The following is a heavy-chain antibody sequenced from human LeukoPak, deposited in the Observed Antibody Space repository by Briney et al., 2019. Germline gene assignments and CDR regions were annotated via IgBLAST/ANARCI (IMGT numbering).Heavy chain of an antibody. CDR3: ARADYCSGGSCYSGNFDY. Sequence: ASVKVSCKVSGYTLTELSMHWVRQAPGKGLEWMGGFDPEDGETIYAQKFQGRVTMTTDTSTSTAYMELRSLRSDDTAVYYCARADYCSGGSCYSGNFDYWGQGTLVTVSS. D-gene: IGHD2-15*01. V-gene: IGHV1-24*01. CDR2: FDPEDGET. CDR1: GYTLTELS. J-gene: IGHJ4*02.